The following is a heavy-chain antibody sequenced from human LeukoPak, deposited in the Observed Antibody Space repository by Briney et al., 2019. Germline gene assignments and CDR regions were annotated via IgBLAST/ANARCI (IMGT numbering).Heavy chain of an antibody. CDR3: AREYTSGWYDD. CDR2: ISYDTRTE. D-gene: IGHD6-19*01. Sequence: GGSLRLSCAASGFTFSNYNIHWVRQAPGKGLEWVTVISYDTRTEYYADSVRGRLTISRDDSKDTLYLQMNSLRPEDTAVYYCAREYTSGWYDDWGQGTLVTVSS. CDR1: GFTFSNYN. V-gene: IGHV3-30*04. J-gene: IGHJ4*02.